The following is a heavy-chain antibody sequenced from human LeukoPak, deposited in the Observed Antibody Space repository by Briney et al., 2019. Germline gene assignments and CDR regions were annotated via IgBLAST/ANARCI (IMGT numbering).Heavy chain of an antibody. CDR2: IYYSGTT. CDR3: ARGSYGYSYGHGLDY. Sequence: PSGTLSLTCTVSGGSISSYYWSWIRQPPGKGLEWIAYIYYSGTTNYDPSLKSRVTISVDTSKNQLSLKLSSVTAADTAVYYCARGSYGYSYGHGLDYWGQGTLVTVSS. V-gene: IGHV4-59*01. J-gene: IGHJ4*02. D-gene: IGHD5-18*01. CDR1: GGSISSYY.